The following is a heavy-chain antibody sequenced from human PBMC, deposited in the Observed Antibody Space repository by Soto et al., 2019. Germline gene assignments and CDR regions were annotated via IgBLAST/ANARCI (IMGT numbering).Heavy chain of an antibody. V-gene: IGHV3-30*03. CDR3: ATQGDSSGYYYPVLY. Sequence: QVQLVESGGGVVQPGRYLRVSCAASGVTFISYGMHWVRQAPGKGLEWVAVISYDGSNKYYADSVKGRFTISRDNSKNTLYLQMNSLRAEDTAVYYCATQGDSSGYYYPVLYWGQGTLVTVSS. J-gene: IGHJ1*01. D-gene: IGHD3-22*01. CDR2: ISYDGSNK. CDR1: GVTFISYG.